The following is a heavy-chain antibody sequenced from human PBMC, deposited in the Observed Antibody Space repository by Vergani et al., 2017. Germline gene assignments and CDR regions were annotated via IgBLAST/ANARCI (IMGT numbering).Heavy chain of an antibody. CDR2: IYYSGST. CDR1: GGSISSYY. D-gene: IGHD3-22*01. CDR3: AREETYYYDSSVDQAFDI. V-gene: IGHV4-59*01. Sequence: QVQLQESGPGLVKPSETLSLTCTVSGGSISSYYWSWIRQPPGKGLEWIGYIYYSGSTNYNPSLKSRVTISVDTSKNQFSLKLSSVTAADTAVYYCAREETYYYDSSVDQAFDIWGQGTMVTVSS. J-gene: IGHJ3*02.